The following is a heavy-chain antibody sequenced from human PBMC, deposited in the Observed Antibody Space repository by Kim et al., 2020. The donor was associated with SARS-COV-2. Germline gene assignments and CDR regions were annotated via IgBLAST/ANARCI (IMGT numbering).Heavy chain of an antibody. CDR3: ARTVSMGTDLWAPWGDGIGV. Sequence: SETLSLTCTVSGGSINTRSHYWGWIRQPPGKGLEWIGTVYYSGTSYYNPSLKSRLPIPADTSKNQVSLNLTFVTAADTAVYFCARTVSMGTDLWAPWGDGIGVWPRENTVSVSS. CDR2: VYYSGTS. CDR1: GGSINTRSHY. D-gene: IGHD3-10*01. V-gene: IGHV4-39*01. J-gene: IGHJ6*02.